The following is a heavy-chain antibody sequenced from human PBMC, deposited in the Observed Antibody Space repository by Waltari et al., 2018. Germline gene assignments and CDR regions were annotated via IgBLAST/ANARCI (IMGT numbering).Heavy chain of an antibody. CDR2: IFTSGIT. CDR3: ARESGDYSPFDN. J-gene: IGHJ4*02. D-gene: IGHD4-17*01. V-gene: IGHV4-4*07. Sequence: QVQLQESGPGLVKPLETLSLTCSVSGGSIRGYYLSWIRQPAGKGLEWIGHIFTSGITKYNPSLKSRVTMSVDTSKNQFSLKLTSVTAADTAVYYCARESGDYSPFDNWGQGTLVTVSS. CDR1: GGSIRGYY.